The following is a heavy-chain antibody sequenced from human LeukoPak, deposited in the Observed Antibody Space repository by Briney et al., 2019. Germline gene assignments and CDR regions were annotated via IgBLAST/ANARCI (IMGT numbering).Heavy chain of an antibody. J-gene: IGHJ4*02. D-gene: IGHD6-19*01. CDR2: ISSSSSYI. CDR1: GFTFTSYS. V-gene: IGHV3-21*01. Sequence: GGSLRLSCAASGFTFTSYSMNWVRQAPGKGLEWVSSISSSSSYIYYADSVKGRFTISRDNAKNSLYLQMNSLRAEDTAVYYCARDLVAVAGTVYWGQGTLVTVSS. CDR3: ARDLVAVAGTVY.